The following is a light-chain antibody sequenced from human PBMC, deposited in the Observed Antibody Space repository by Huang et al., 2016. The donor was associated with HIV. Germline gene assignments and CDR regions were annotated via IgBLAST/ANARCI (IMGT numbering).Light chain of an antibody. CDR1: QSINGY. Sequence: IQMTQSPSSLSASVGDRVTITCRASQSINGYLTWYYQKAGKAPELLISAASGLQSGAPSRFSGSGSGTDYTLTINSRQPEDFATYFCQQSYSTPPTFGGGTKVEVK. V-gene: IGKV1-39*01. J-gene: IGKJ4*01. CDR3: QQSYSTPPT. CDR2: AAS.